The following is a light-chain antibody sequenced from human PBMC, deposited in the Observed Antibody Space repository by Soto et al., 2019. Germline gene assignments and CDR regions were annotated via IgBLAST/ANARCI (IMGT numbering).Light chain of an antibody. CDR2: DAS. Sequence: EIVITQSPVTLSLSPGERATLSCRASESVSSNLAWYQQKPGQAPRLLIYDASTRATGIPARFSGSGSGTEFNLTISSLQSEDFAVYYCQQYNNWPPGRTFGQGTKVEIK. CDR3: QQYNNWPPGRT. J-gene: IGKJ1*01. CDR1: ESVSSN. V-gene: IGKV3-15*01.